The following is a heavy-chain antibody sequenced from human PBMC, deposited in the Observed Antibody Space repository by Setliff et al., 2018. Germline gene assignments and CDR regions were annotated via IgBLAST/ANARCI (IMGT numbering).Heavy chain of an antibody. Sequence: GGSLRLSCAASGFTFSSYAMHWVRQAPGKGLEWVAVISYDGSNKYYADSVKGRFTISRDNSKDTLYLQMNSLRAEDTAVYYCARNPPTMVRGVIYYYYYMDVWGKGTTVTVSS. CDR3: ARNPPTMVRGVIYYYYYMDV. D-gene: IGHD3-10*01. V-gene: IGHV3-30*04. J-gene: IGHJ6*03. CDR1: GFTFSSYA. CDR2: ISYDGSNK.